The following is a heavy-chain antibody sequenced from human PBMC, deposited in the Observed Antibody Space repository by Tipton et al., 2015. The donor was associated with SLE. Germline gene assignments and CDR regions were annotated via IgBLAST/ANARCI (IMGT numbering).Heavy chain of an antibody. CDR2: IYYTGNT. V-gene: IGHV4-39*07. J-gene: IGHJ4*02. CDR3: ARDEYRYDSSGYHLLGHFDF. CDR1: GDSIISTSYY. D-gene: IGHD3-22*01. Sequence: TLSLTCSVSGDSIISTSYYWGWIRQPPGKGLEWIGTIYYTGNTFYNPSLKSRVTISVDTPKNQFSLRLSSVTAADTAVYYCARDEYRYDSSGYHLLGHFDFWGQGTLVTVSS.